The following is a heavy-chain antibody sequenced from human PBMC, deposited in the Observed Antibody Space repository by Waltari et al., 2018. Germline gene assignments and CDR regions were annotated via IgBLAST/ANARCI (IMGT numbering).Heavy chain of an antibody. D-gene: IGHD2-2*02. Sequence: QVNLVESGGGVVQPGGSLRLSCATSGFTFSNFGMHWVRQAPGKGLGWVALIGFDGSDKFYADSVRGRFTISRDNSARTLYLDMDSLRLDDTAMYYCAKDAFGNTYLDFWGQGTLVTVSS. V-gene: IGHV3-30*02. J-gene: IGHJ4*02. CDR1: GFTFSNFG. CDR2: IGFDGSDK. CDR3: AKDAFGNTYLDF.